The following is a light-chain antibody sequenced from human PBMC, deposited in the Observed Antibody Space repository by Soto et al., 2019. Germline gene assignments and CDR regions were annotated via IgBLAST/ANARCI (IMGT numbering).Light chain of an antibody. V-gene: IGLV2-8*01. J-gene: IGLJ2*01. CDR3: SSYGGFNNVL. Sequence: QSALTQPPAASGSHGQSVIISCTGTSSDVGGYNYVSWYQQHPGKAPKLIIYEVTKRPSGVPYRFSGSKSGNTASLTVSGLQTEDEADYYCSSYGGFNNVLFGGGTKVTVL. CDR1: SSDVGGYNY. CDR2: EVT.